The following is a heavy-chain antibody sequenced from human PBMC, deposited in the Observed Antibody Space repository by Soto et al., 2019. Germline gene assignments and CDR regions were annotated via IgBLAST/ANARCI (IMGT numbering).Heavy chain of an antibody. CDR3: ARSPYYYGSGYGMDV. CDR2: IYHSGST. CDR1: GGSISTSNW. D-gene: IGHD3-10*01. J-gene: IGHJ6*02. Sequence: QVQLQESGPGLVKPSGTLSLTCGVSGGSISTSNWWSWVRQPPGKGLEWIGEIYHSGSTNYNPSLKSRVTISVDKSKNQFSLKVTSVTAADTAVYYCARSPYYYGSGYGMDVWGQGTTVTASS. V-gene: IGHV4-4*02.